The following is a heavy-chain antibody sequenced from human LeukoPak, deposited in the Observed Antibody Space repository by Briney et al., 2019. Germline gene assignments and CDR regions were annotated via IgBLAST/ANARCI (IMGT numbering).Heavy chain of an antibody. J-gene: IGHJ4*02. V-gene: IGHV3-48*01. Sequence: GGSLRLSCAASGFILSSYSMNWVRQAPGKGLEWISYISGGGGNIHYADSVEGRFTISRDNAKNSVYLQMNSLRAEDSAVYYCARDLNWAFDFWGQGILVTVSS. CDR2: ISGGGGNI. D-gene: IGHD1-1*01. CDR1: GFILSSYS. CDR3: ARDLNWAFDF.